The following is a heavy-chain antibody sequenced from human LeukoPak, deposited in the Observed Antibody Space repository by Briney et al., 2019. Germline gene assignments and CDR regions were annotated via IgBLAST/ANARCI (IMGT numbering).Heavy chain of an antibody. J-gene: IGHJ5*02. V-gene: IGHV1-24*01. CDR3: ATVPLFCSGGSCYMWFDP. D-gene: IGHD2-15*01. CDR2: FDPEDGEA. Sequence: ASVTVSCTASGYTFTGYYMHWVRQAPRKGLEWMGGFDPEDGEAIYAQKFQGRVTMTEDTSTDTAYMELSSLRSEDTAVYYCATVPLFCSGGSCYMWFDPWGQGTLVTVSS. CDR1: GYTFTGYY.